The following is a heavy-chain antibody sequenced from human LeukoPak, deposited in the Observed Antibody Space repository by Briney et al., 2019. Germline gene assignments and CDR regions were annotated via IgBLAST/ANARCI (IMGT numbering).Heavy chain of an antibody. D-gene: IGHD5-24*01. V-gene: IGHV3-23*01. J-gene: IGHJ3*01. CDR2: IGASGEST. CDR1: GFTFSVAA. Sequence: GGSLRLSCAASGFTFSVAAMTWVRQALGKGLEWVSLIGASGESTYYADSVKGRFTISRDNPKNTLSLQMNSLRVEDTAMYFCAKDIQLSTWGLGTMVTVSS. CDR3: AKDIQLST.